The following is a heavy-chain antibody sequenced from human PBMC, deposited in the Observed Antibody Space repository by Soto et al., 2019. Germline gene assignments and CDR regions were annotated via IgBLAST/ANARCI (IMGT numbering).Heavy chain of an antibody. D-gene: IGHD6-19*01. CDR1: GGSISSYY. J-gene: IGHJ4*02. Sequence: QVQLQESGPGLVKPSETLSLTCTVSGGSISSYYWSWIRQPAGKGLEWIGRIYTSGSTNYNPFLKSRVTMSVETSKNQFYLKLSSVTAADTAVYYCATCIEVTGTPDYWGQGTLVTVSS. V-gene: IGHV4-4*07. CDR3: ATCIEVTGTPDY. CDR2: IYTSGST.